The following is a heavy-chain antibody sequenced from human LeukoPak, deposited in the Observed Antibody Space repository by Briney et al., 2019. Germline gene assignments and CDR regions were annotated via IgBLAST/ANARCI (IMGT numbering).Heavy chain of an antibody. D-gene: IGHD4-17*01. J-gene: IGHJ4*02. CDR1: GYTFTSYA. CDR2: ISYDGSNK. CDR3: AREIASNDYGDNTSDY. V-gene: IGHV3-30-3*01. Sequence: SCKASGYTFTSYAMHWVRQAPGKGLEWVAVISYDGSNKYYADSVKGRFTISRDNSKNTLYLQMNSLRAEDTAVYYCAREIASNDYGDNTSDYWGQGTLVTVSS.